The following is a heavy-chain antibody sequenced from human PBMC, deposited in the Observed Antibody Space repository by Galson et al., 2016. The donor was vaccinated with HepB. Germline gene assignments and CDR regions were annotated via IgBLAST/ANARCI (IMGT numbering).Heavy chain of an antibody. D-gene: IGHD3-22*01. CDR1: GDSISSDY. CDR3: ARGDYDTRGYTMTFDY. V-gene: IGHV4-59*01. CDR2: IYYSGST. Sequence: SETLSLTCTASGDSISSDYWSWIRQPPGKGLEWIGYIYYSGSTNYNPSLKSRVTISVDTSKNQFSLKLNSVTAADTAVYYCARGDYDTRGYTMTFDYWGQGTLVTVFS. J-gene: IGHJ4*02.